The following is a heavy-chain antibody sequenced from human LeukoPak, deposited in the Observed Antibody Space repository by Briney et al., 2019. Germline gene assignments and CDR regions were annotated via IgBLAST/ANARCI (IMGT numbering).Heavy chain of an antibody. V-gene: IGHV3-30*02. CDR1: GFTFSNSG. J-gene: IGHJ6*02. D-gene: IGHD3-22*01. CDR2: IRYDGSNK. CDR3: ARDSPTGHAQDSSGYSPYYYYGMDV. Sequence: GGSLRLSCAASGFTFSNSGMHWVRQAPGKGLEWVAFIRYDGSNKYYADSVKGRFTISRDNSKNTLYLQMNSLRAEDTAVYYCARDSPTGHAQDSSGYSPYYYYGMDVWGRGTTVTVSS.